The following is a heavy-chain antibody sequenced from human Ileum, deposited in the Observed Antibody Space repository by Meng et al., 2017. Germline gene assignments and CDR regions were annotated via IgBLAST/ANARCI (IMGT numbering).Heavy chain of an antibody. V-gene: IGHV4-4*02. J-gene: IGHJ4*02. Sequence: QVQLQESGPGLLKPSGTLSLTSAVSGGSISTSDWWSWVRQPPGKGLEWIGEIHHSGSTNYNPSLKSRVTISVDKSKNQFSLKLNSVTAADTAVYYCAREWSGSYRHFDYWGQGTLVTVSS. D-gene: IGHD1-26*01. CDR3: AREWSGSYRHFDY. CDR2: IHHSGST. CDR1: GGSISTSDW.